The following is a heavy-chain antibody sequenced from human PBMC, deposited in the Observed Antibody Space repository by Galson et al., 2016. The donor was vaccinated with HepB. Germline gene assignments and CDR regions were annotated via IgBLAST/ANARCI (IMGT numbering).Heavy chain of an antibody. J-gene: IGHJ6*02. V-gene: IGHV3-69-1*01. CDR3: ARDRYDFWSGYSAYYGMDV. D-gene: IGHD3-3*01. Sequence: SLRLSCAASGFTSKNYTMNWVRQAPGKGLEWLSSITSRSYIYYADSLNGRFTISRDNAKNSLYLQMNSLRTEDTAVYYCARDRYDFWSGYSAYYGMDVWGQGTTVTVSS. CDR1: GFTSKNYT. CDR2: ITSRSYI.